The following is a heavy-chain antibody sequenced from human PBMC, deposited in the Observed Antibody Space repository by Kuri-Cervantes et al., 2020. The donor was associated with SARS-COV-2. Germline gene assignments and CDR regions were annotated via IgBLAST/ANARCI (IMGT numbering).Heavy chain of an antibody. V-gene: IGHV1-2*02. CDR1: GHTFTGYY. J-gene: IGHJ3*02. D-gene: IGHD5-12*01. Sequence: ASVKVSCKASGHTFTGYYMHWVRQAPGQGLEWMGWINPNSGGTNYAQKFQGRVTMTRDTSISTAYMELSRLRSDDTAVYYCALVATRPLRRDAFDIWGQGTMVTVSS. CDR3: ALVATRPLRRDAFDI. CDR2: INPNSGGT.